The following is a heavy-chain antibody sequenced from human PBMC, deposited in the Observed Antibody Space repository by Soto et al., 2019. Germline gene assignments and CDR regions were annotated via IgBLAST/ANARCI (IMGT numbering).Heavy chain of an antibody. Sequence: SETLSLTCTVFGGSISSYYWSWIRQPPGKGLEWIGYIYYSGSTNYNPSLKSRVTISVDTSKNQFSLKLSSVTAADTAVYYCARVDSSSGYLGGAFDIWGQGTMVTVSS. J-gene: IGHJ3*02. CDR2: IYYSGST. V-gene: IGHV4-59*01. CDR3: ARVDSSSGYLGGAFDI. CDR1: GGSISSYY. D-gene: IGHD3-22*01.